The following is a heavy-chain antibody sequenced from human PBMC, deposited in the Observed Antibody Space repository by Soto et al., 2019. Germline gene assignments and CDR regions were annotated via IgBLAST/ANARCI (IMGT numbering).Heavy chain of an antibody. Sequence: SETLSLTCTVSGGSISSYYWSWIRQPPGKGLEWVGYIYYSGSTNYYPSLKRRVTISVDTSKNQFSLKLRSVTAADTAVYYGARDRLRVFDYWGQGALVTVSS. CDR1: GGSISSYY. J-gene: IGHJ4*02. CDR2: IYYSGST. CDR3: ARDRLRVFDY. V-gene: IGHV4-59*01. D-gene: IGHD5-12*01.